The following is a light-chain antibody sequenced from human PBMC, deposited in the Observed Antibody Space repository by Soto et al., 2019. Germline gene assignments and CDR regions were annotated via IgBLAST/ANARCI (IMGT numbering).Light chain of an antibody. Sequence: DMQMTQSPYSLSASVGDRVTITCRASQSISSYLNWYQQKPGKAPKLLIYAASSLQSGVPSRFSGSGSGTDFTLTTSSLQPEDFATYYCQQSDSTRTFGQGTKM. CDR3: QQSDSTRT. CDR2: AAS. CDR1: QSISSY. V-gene: IGKV1-39*01. J-gene: IGKJ1*01.